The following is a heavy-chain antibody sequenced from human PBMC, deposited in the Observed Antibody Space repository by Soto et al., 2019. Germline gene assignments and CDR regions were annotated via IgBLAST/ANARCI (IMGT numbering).Heavy chain of an antibody. CDR3: ARTYSISSFDYSYGMDG. V-gene: IGHV2-70*01. J-gene: IGHJ6*02. CDR2: IDWDDDK. D-gene: IGHD6-6*01. Sequence: SGPTLVNPTQTLTLTCTFSGFSLSTSGMCVSWIRQPPGKALEWLALIDWDDDKYYSTSLKTRPTISKDTSKNQVVLTMTNMDPVDTATYRCARTYSISSFDYSYGMDGWGQGPTVTLYS. CDR1: GFSLSTSGMC.